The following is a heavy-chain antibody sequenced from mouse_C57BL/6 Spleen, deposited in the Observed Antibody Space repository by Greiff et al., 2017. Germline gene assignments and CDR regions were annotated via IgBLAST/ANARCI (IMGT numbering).Heavy chain of an antibody. J-gene: IGHJ4*01. CDR1: GYAFSSSW. CDR3: ARWAGTGSMDY. CDR2: IYPGDGDT. D-gene: IGHD4-1*01. V-gene: IGHV1-82*01. Sequence: QVQLKESGPELVKPGASVKISCKASGYAFSSSWMNWVKQRPGKGLEWIGRIYPGDGDTNYNEKFKGKATLTADKSSSRSYMQLSRLTSEDSAVYFCARWAGTGSMDYWGQGTSVTVSS.